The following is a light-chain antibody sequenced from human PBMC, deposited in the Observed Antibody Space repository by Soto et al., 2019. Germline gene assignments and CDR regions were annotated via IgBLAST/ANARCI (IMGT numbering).Light chain of an antibody. CDR3: QQYGSSST. CDR2: GAS. V-gene: IGKV3-20*01. Sequence: EIVLTQSPATLSLSPGERATLSCRASQSVSSYLAWYQHKSGQAPRLLIYGASTRATGIPARFSGSGSGTDFTLTISRLEPEDFAVYYCQQYGSSSTFGQGTRLEIK. J-gene: IGKJ5*01. CDR1: QSVSSY.